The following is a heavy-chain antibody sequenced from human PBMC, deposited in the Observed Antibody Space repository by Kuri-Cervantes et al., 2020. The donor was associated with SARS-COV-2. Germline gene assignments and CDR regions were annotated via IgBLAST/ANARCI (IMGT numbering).Heavy chain of an antibody. CDR3: AKGENRIISPFDY. J-gene: IGHJ4*02. V-gene: IGHV3-23*01. CDR2: LSGGGGSK. CDR1: GFTFTSYA. Sequence: GESLKISCAASGFTFTSYAMHWVRQDPGKGLEWVSGLSGGGGSKYYADAVKGRFTISRDNSKNTLYLQTNSLRAEDTAVYYCAKGENRIISPFDYWGQGTLVTVSS. D-gene: IGHD3-10*01.